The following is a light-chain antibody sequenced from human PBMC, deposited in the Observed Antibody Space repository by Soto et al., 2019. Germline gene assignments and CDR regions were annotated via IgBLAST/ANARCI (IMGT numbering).Light chain of an antibody. Sequence: QYVLTQPPSVSSAPAQKVAISCSGSSSNIGGNSVSWYQQLPGTAPKLLIYDDNKRPSGIPDRFSGSKSGTSATLGITGFQTGDEADYYCGSWDSSLSAYVFGTGTKVTVL. V-gene: IGLV1-51*01. CDR3: GSWDSSLSAYV. J-gene: IGLJ1*01. CDR2: DDN. CDR1: SSNIGGNS.